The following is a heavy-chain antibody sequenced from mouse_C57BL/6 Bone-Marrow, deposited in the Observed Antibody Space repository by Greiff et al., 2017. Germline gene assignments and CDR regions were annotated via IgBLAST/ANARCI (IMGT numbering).Heavy chain of an antibody. V-gene: IGHV1-69*01. J-gene: IGHJ2*01. D-gene: IGHD2-1*01. CDR2: IDPSDSYT. CDR1: GYTFTSYW. Sequence: QVQLQQPGAELVMPGASVKLSCKASGYTFTSYWMHWVKQRPGQGLEWIGEIDPSDSYTNYNQKFKGKSTLTVDKSSSTASMQLSSLRSEDSAVYYCAVRGIYSAYYWGQGTTLTVSS. CDR3: AVRGIYSAYY.